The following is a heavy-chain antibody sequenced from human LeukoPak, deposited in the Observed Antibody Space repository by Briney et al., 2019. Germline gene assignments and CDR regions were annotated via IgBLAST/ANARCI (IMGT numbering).Heavy chain of an antibody. Sequence: ASVKVSCKASGYTFSGYDMQWLRQAPGQGLEWMGWINPKSGGTNYAQKFQGRVTMTRDTSISTAYMELSRLTSDDTAVYYCAPSSSDYFDYWGQGTLVTVSS. CDR2: INPKSGGT. D-gene: IGHD6-13*01. CDR1: GYTFSGYD. V-gene: IGHV1-2*02. J-gene: IGHJ4*02. CDR3: APSSSDYFDY.